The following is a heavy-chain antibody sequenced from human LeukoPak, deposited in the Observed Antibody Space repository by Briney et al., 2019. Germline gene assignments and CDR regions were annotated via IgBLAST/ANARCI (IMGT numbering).Heavy chain of an antibody. V-gene: IGHV3-23*01. J-gene: IGHJ4*02. Sequence: GGSLRLSCAASGFTFSTYSMNWVRQAPGKGLEWVSGITGDAGRTYYADSVKGRFTISRDNSKNTLYLQMNSLRAEDTAIYYCAKDRAWGAFAYWGQGTLVTVSS. CDR2: ITGDAGRT. D-gene: IGHD1-26*01. CDR3: AKDRAWGAFAY. CDR1: GFTFSTYS.